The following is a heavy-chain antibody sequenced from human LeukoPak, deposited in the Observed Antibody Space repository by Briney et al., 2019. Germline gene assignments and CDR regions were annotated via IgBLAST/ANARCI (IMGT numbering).Heavy chain of an antibody. Sequence: GGSLSLSCAPSAFTVSSYSISWVRHAPGNWLGWDSSISGSGGSTYYEDSVKGRLTISRDNSKNTLYLQMISLRAEDTAVYYCAKDGYDSSGYPPYYFDYWGQGALVTVSS. D-gene: IGHD3-22*01. V-gene: IGHV3-23*01. CDR3: AKDGYDSSGYPPYYFDY. CDR2: ISGSGGST. J-gene: IGHJ4*02. CDR1: AFTVSSYS.